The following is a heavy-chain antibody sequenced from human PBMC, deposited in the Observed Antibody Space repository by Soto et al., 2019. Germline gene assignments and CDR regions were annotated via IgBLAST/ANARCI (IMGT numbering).Heavy chain of an antibody. J-gene: IGHJ4*02. CDR1: GFTFSSYG. D-gene: IGHD6-13*01. CDR2: ISYDGSNK. V-gene: IGHV3-30*18. CDR3: AKGEGFRRADYFDY. Sequence: QVQLVESGGGVVQPGRSLRLSCAASGFTFSSYGMHWVRQAPGKGLEWVAVISYDGSNKYYADSVKGRFTISRDNSKNTLYLQMNSLRAEDTAVYYCAKGEGFRRADYFDYWGQRTLVTVSS.